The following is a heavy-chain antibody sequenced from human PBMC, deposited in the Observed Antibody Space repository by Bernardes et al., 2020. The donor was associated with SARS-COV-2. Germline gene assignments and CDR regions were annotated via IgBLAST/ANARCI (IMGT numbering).Heavy chain of an antibody. CDR2: ISGSGGRT. V-gene: IGHV3-23*01. Sequence: GGSLRLSCAASGFTFSSYAMTWVRQAPGKGLEWVSTISGSGGRTYYADSVKGRFTISRDNSKNTLYLQMSSLRSEDTAMYYCARSGTYPDALDIWGQGTMVTVS. CDR3: ARSGTYPDALDI. CDR1: GFTFSSYA. D-gene: IGHD1-26*01. J-gene: IGHJ3*02.